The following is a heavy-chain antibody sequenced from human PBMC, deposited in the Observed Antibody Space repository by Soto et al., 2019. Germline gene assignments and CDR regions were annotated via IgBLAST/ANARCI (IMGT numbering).Heavy chain of an antibody. CDR1: GYTFTSYG. CDR2: ISAYNGNT. CDR3: ARCGVGQQLVNWFDP. Sequence: ASVKVSCKASGYTFTSYGISWVRQAPGQGLEWMGWISAYNGNTNYAQKLQGRVTMTTDTSTSTAYMELRSLRSDDTAAYCCARCGVGQQLVNWFDPWGQGTLVTVSS. J-gene: IGHJ5*02. D-gene: IGHD6-13*01. V-gene: IGHV1-18*04.